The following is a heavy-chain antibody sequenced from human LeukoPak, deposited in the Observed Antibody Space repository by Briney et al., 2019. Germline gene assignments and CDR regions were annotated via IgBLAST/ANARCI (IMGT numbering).Heavy chain of an antibody. D-gene: IGHD3-3*01. J-gene: IGHJ6*03. Sequence: GGSLRLSCAASGFTFSRYEMNWVRQAPGKGLEWVSYISSSGSTIYYADSVKGRFTISRDNAKNSLYLQMNSLRAEDTAVYYCAREGQRGIFDYYYYYMDVWGKGTTVTISS. CDR3: AREGQRGIFDYYYYYMDV. CDR1: GFTFSRYE. CDR2: ISSSGSTI. V-gene: IGHV3-48*03.